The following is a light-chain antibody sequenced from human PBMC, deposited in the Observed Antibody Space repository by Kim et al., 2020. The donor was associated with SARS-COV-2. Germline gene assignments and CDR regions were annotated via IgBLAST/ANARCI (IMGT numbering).Light chain of an antibody. CDR2: GAS. V-gene: IGKV3-20*01. CDR3: PQYGASPWT. Sequence: SPGEGATLSCSASQSVSSSYLAWYQQTPGQAPRLLIYGASHRGTGIPDRFSGSGSGTDFSLTISRLEPADFAVYYCPQYGASPWTFGQGTKVDIK. J-gene: IGKJ1*01. CDR1: QSVSSSY.